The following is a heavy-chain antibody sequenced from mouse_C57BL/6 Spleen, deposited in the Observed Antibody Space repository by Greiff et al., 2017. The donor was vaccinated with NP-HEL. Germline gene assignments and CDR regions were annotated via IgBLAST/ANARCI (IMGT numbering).Heavy chain of an antibody. J-gene: IGHJ2*01. D-gene: IGHD1-2*01. CDR2: IYPGDGDT. Sequence: VQLQQSGAELVKPGASVKISCKASGYAFSSYWMNWVKQRPGKGLEWIGQIYPGDGDTNYNGKFKGKATLTADKSSSTAYMQLSSLTSEDSAVYFCARGGTAPFFDYWGQCTTLTVSS. CDR3: ARGGTAPFFDY. CDR1: GYAFSSYW. V-gene: IGHV1-80*01.